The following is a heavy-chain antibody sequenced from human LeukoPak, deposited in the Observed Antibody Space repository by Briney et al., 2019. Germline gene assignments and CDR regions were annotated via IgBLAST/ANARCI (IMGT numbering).Heavy chain of an antibody. D-gene: IGHD6-19*01. Sequence: SETLSLTCTVSGGSISSYYWSWIRQPPGKGLEWIGYIYYSGSTNYNPSLKSRVTISVDTSKNQFSLKLSSVTAADTAVYYCARQAVAEHYYYYYGMDVWGQGTTVTVSS. CDR2: IYYSGST. V-gene: IGHV4-59*08. CDR1: GGSISSYY. CDR3: ARQAVAEHYYYYYGMDV. J-gene: IGHJ6*02.